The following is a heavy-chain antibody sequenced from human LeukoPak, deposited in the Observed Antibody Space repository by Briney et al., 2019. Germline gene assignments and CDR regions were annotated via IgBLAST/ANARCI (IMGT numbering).Heavy chain of an antibody. V-gene: IGHV4-59*08. CDR3: ARHSGRTPNYFDP. D-gene: IGHD6-25*01. CDR1: GGSISSSY. CDR2: IHYSGST. Sequence: PSETLSLTCTVSGGSISSSYWSWIRQPPGKGLEWIGYIHYSGSTNYNPSLKSRATISVDTSKAHFSLKLSSATAADTAVYYCARHSGRTPNYFDPWGQGTLVTVSS. J-gene: IGHJ5*02.